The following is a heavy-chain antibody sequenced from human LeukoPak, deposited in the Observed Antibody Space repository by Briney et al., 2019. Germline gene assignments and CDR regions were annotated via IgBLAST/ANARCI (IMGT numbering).Heavy chain of an antibody. V-gene: IGHV1-69*05. J-gene: IGHJ4*02. Sequence: SVKVSCKASGGTFSSYAISWVRQAPGQGLEWRGRIIPIFGTANYAQKFQGRVTITTDESTSTAYMELSRLRSDDTAVYYCAALGYCSSTSCSPTHYFDYWGQGTLVTVSS. CDR3: AALGYCSSTSCSPTHYFDY. D-gene: IGHD2-2*01. CDR2: IIPIFGTA. CDR1: GGTFSSYA.